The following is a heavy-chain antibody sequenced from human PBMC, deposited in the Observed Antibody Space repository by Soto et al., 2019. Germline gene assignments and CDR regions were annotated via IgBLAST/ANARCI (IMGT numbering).Heavy chain of an antibody. Sequence: ASVKVSCKASGGTFSSYAISWVRQAPGQGLEWMGGIIPIFGTANYAQKFQGRVTITADESTSTAYMELSSLRSEDTAVYYCARDFYRSRTGGGFDYWGQGTLVTVPQ. CDR2: IIPIFGTA. CDR3: ARDFYRSRTGGGFDY. V-gene: IGHV1-69*13. J-gene: IGHJ4*02. CDR1: GGTFSSYA. D-gene: IGHD3-16*01.